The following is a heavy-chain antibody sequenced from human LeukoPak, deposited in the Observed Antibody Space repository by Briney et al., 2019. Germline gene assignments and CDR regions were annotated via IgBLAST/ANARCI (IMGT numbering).Heavy chain of an antibody. CDR3: ARRGITYSSSFFAF. J-gene: IGHJ4*02. D-gene: IGHD1-26*01. CDR2: KYYSGSA. CDR1: GVSVSDGRYY. Sequence: SETLSLTCNVSGVSVSDGRYYWTWIRQHPGKGLEWIGYKYYSGSAKYNPSLKSRLTISIDTSKNQFSLQLSSVTAADTATYYCARRGITYSSSFFAFWGQGTLVTVSS. V-gene: IGHV4-31*03.